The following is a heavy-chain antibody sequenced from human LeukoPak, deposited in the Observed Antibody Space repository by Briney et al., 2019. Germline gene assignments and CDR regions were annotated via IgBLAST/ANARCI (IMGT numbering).Heavy chain of an antibody. D-gene: IGHD6-19*01. V-gene: IGHV4-39*07. CDR2: FYYSGST. CDR1: GGSITSSNYY. Sequence: PSETLSLTCTVSGGSITSSNYYWGWIRQPPGKGLEWIGSFYYSGSTNYNPSLKSRVTISVDTSKNQFSLKLSSVTAADTAVYYCARGAVAGTDYWGQGTLVTVSS. J-gene: IGHJ4*02. CDR3: ARGAVAGTDY.